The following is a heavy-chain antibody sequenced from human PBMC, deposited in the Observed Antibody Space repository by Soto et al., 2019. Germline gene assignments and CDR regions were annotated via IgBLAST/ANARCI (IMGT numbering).Heavy chain of an antibody. D-gene: IGHD5-12*01. V-gene: IGHV3-23*01. Sequence: EVQLLESGGDLVQPGGSLRLACAASGFSFSSYAMVWVRQAPGKGLEWVSVISARGGSSYFADSVKGRFTISRDNSKNVLSLEMNSLRADDTAIYFCAKGSIEYSASVDHLGQGTLVLVSS. CDR1: GFSFSSYA. CDR3: AKGSIEYSASVDH. CDR2: ISARGGSS. J-gene: IGHJ4*02.